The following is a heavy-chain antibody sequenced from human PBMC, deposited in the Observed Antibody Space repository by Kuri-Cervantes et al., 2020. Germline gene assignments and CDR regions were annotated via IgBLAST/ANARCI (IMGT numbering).Heavy chain of an antibody. CDR1: GFKFSDCG. J-gene: IGHJ4*02. V-gene: IGHV3-33*01. CDR2: IWYDGSKT. D-gene: IGHD3-10*01. Sequence: GGSLRLSCVASGFKFSDCGMHWVRQAPGQGLEWLAVIWYDGSKTYYAESVKGRFTISRDNSKDTLYLQMNSLRAEDTAVYYCASDSPYGSGSYWGQGILVTVSS. CDR3: ASDSPYGSGSY.